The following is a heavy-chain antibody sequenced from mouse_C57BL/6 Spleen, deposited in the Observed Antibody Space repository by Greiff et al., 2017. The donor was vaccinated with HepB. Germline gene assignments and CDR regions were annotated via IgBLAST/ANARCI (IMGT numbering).Heavy chain of an antibody. D-gene: IGHD3-2*02. Sequence: VQLQQSGAELVRPGASVKLSCTASGFNIKDDYMHWVKQRPEQGLEWIGWIDPENGDTEYASKFQGKATITADTSANTAYLQLCSLTSEDTAVYYCTTPRQLKGYAMDYWGQGTSVTVSS. CDR3: TTPRQLKGYAMDY. CDR2: IDPENGDT. J-gene: IGHJ4*01. V-gene: IGHV14-4*01. CDR1: GFNIKDDY.